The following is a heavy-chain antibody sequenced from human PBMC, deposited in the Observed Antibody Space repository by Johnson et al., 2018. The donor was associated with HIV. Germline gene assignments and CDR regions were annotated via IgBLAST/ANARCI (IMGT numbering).Heavy chain of an antibody. Sequence: VQLVESGGGVVQPGRSLRLSCAASGFTFDDYGMHWVRQAPGKGLEWVAVIWYDGSDKDYADSVKGRFTISRDNAKNSLYLQMNSLRVEDTAVYYCTRDGGRGDFDIWGQGTRVSVSS. CDR1: GFTFDDYG. CDR3: TRDGGRGDFDI. CDR2: IWYDGSDK. J-gene: IGHJ3*02. D-gene: IGHD3-16*01. V-gene: IGHV3-33*08.